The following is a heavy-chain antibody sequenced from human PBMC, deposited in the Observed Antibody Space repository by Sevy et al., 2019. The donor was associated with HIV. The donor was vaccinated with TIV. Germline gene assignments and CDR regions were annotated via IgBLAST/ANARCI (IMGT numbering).Heavy chain of an antibody. V-gene: IGHV4-38-2*02. J-gene: IGHJ5*02. CDR1: GYSISSGYY. D-gene: IGHD3-10*01. CDR3: ARDRANTMVRGLNNWFDP. Sequence: SETLSLTCAVSGYSISSGYYWGWIRQPPGKGVEWIGSIYHSGSTYYNPSLKSRVTISVDTSKNQFSLKRSSVTAADTAVYYCARDRANTMVRGLNNWFDPWGQGTLVTVSS. CDR2: IYHSGST.